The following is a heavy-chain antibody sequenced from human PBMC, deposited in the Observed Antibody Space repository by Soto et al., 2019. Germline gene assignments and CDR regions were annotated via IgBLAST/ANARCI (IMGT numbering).Heavy chain of an antibody. CDR3: ATDGTPAVLAVAGLRRDAFDI. CDR2: FDPEDGET. V-gene: IGHV1-24*01. CDR1: GYTLTELS. J-gene: IGHJ3*02. Sequence: AASVKVSCKVSGYTLTELSMHWVRQAPGKGLEWMGGFDPEDGETIYAQKFQGRVTMTEDTSTDTAYMELSSLRSEDTAVYYCATDGTPAVLAVAGLRRDAFDIWGQGPMVTVS. D-gene: IGHD6-19*01.